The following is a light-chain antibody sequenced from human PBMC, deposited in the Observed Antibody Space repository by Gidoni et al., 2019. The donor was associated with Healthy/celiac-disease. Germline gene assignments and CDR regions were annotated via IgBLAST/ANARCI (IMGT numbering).Light chain of an antibody. V-gene: IGKV1-33*01. CDR2: DAS. CDR3: QQYDNLPLALT. CDR1: QDISNY. Sequence: DIQMTQSPSSLSASVGDRVTIPCQASQDISNYLNWYQQKPGKAPKLLIYDASNLETGVPSRFSGSGSGTDFTCTIRSLQPEDIATYYCQQYDNLPLALTFGGGTKVEIK. J-gene: IGKJ4*01.